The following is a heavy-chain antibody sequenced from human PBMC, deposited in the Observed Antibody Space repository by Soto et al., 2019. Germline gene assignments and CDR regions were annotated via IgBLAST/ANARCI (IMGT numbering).Heavy chain of an antibody. V-gene: IGHV3-30*18. CDR1: GFTFSSYG. J-gene: IGHJ6*02. CDR3: AKEQLVSYYYYYGMDV. D-gene: IGHD6-6*01. Sequence: GGSLRLSCAASGFTFSSYGMHWVRQAPGKGLEWVAVISYDGSNKYYADSVKGRFTISRDNSKNTLYLQMNSLRAEDTAVYYCAKEQLVSYYYYYGMDVWGQGTTVTVSS. CDR2: ISYDGSNK.